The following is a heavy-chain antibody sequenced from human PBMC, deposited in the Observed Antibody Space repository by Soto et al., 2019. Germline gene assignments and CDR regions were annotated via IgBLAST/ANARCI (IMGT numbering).Heavy chain of an antibody. D-gene: IGHD6-19*01. CDR1: GFTFSRYA. CDR3: ASSPKEVGGTTYYSDY. Sequence: PGGSLRLSCAASGFTFSRYAMSWVRQAPGKGLEWVSSISTSDHTTYYADSVKGRFTISTDNSKNTLYVQMNGLRVEDTAVYYCASSPKEVGGTTYYSDYWGQGALVTVSS. CDR2: ISTSDHTT. J-gene: IGHJ4*02. V-gene: IGHV3-23*01.